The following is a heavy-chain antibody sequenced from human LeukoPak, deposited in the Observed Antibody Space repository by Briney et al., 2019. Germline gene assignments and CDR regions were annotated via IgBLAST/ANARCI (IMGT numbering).Heavy chain of an antibody. V-gene: IGHV3-48*04. CDR3: ATRRGRGLYYYYYMDV. CDR2: ISSSSSTI. D-gene: IGHD1/OR15-1a*01. Sequence: GGSLRLSCAASGFTFSSYSMNWVRQAPGKGLEWVSYISSSSSTIYYADSVKGRFTISRDNAKNSLYLQMNSLRAEDTAVYYCATRRGRGLYYYYYMDVWGKGTTVTVSS. J-gene: IGHJ6*03. CDR1: GFTFSSYS.